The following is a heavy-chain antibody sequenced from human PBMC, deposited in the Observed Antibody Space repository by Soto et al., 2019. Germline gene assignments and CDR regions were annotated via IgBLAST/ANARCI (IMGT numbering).Heavy chain of an antibody. D-gene: IGHD3-3*01. CDR1: GYSFTSYW. Sequence: GESLKISCKGSGYSFTSYWIGWVRQMPGKGLEWMGIIYPGDSDTRYSPSFQGQVTISADKSISTAYLQWSSLKASDTAMYYCARNGPYYDFWSGYYRPARYYYYGLDVWGQGTTVTVSS. CDR3: ARNGPYYDFWSGYYRPARYYYYGLDV. J-gene: IGHJ6*02. V-gene: IGHV5-51*01. CDR2: IYPGDSDT.